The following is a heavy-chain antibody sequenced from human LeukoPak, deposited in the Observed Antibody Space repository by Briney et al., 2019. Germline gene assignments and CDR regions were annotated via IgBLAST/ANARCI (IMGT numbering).Heavy chain of an antibody. CDR2: IRYSGHT. J-gene: IGHJ5*02. Sequence: SETLSLTCTVSGDSVSSDRYYWTWIRQSPGKGLEWIAYIRYSGHTNYNPSLNSRVTISLDTSKNQFSLRLSSVTAADTAVYYCATYNWNTWFDPWGQGTLVTVSS. V-gene: IGHV4-61*01. D-gene: IGHD1-1*01. CDR3: ATYNWNTWFDP. CDR1: GDSVSSDRYY.